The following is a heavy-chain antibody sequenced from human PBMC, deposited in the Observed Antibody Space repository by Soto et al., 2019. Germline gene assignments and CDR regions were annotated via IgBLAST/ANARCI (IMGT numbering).Heavy chain of an antibody. J-gene: IGHJ5*02. CDR1: GYSISSGYY. CDR3: ARDSRGDNWFDP. V-gene: IGHV4-38-2*02. Sequence: ETLSLTCAVSGYSISSGYYWGWIRQPPGKGLEWIGSIYHSGSTYYNPSLKSRVTISVDTYKNQFSLKLSSVTAADTDVYYCARDSRGDNWFDPWGQGTLVTVSS. CDR2: IYHSGST. D-gene: IGHD3-10*01.